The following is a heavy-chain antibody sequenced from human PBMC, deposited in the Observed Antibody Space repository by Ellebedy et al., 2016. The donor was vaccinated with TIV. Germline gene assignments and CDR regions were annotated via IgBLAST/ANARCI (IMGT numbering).Heavy chain of an antibody. J-gene: IGHJ5*02. CDR3: ARVRISGNWYDP. CDR2: INPDTGYT. V-gene: IGHV1-18*01. D-gene: IGHD3-10*01. Sequence: ASVKVSXKASGYSFTTYGLTWVRQAPGQGLEWMGWINPDTGYTDYAQSFQGRVTMTTDTSTRTAYMELRSLRSGDSAVYYCARVRISGNWYDPWGRGTLVTVSS. CDR1: GYSFTTYG.